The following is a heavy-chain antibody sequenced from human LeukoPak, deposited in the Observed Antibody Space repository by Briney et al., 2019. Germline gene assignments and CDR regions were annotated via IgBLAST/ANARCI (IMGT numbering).Heavy chain of an antibody. Sequence: QPGGSLRLSCAASGFTFSSYAMTWVRQAPGKGLEWVSAISDSGGSTYYADSVKGRFTISRDNSKNTLFLQMNSLRAEDTAVYYCAKRRGLELLYYYYMDVWGKGTTVTVSS. CDR2: ISDSGGST. CDR3: AKRRGLELLYYYYMDV. J-gene: IGHJ6*03. D-gene: IGHD1-7*01. CDR1: GFTFSSYA. V-gene: IGHV3-23*01.